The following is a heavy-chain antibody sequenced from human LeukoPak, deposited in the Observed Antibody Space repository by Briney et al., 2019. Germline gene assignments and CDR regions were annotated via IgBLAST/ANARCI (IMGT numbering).Heavy chain of an antibody. J-gene: IGHJ3*02. CDR1: GFTFGDYA. CDR2: IRSKAYGGTT. CDR3: TRADIVVVTAMGYDAFDI. Sequence: GGSLRLSCTASGFTFGDYAMSWFRQAPGKGLEWVGFIRSKAYGGTTEYAASVKGRSTISRDDSKSIAYLQMNSLKTEDTAVYYCTRADIVVVTAMGYDAFDIWGQGTMVTVSS. D-gene: IGHD2-21*02. V-gene: IGHV3-49*03.